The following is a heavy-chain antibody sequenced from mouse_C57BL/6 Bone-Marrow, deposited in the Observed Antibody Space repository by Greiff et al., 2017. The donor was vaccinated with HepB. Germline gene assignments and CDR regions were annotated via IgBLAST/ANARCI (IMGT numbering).Heavy chain of an antibody. CDR1: GYSITSGYY. V-gene: IGHV3-6*01. CDR3: AREHYDYDGFDY. J-gene: IGHJ2*01. Sequence: EVKLMESGPGLVKPSQSLSLTCSVTGYSITSGYYWNWIRQFPGNKLEWMGYISYDGSNNYNPTLKNRIPITRDTSKNKFFLKLNSVTTEDTATYYCAREHYDYDGFDYWGQVTTLTVSS. D-gene: IGHD2-4*01. CDR2: ISYDGSN.